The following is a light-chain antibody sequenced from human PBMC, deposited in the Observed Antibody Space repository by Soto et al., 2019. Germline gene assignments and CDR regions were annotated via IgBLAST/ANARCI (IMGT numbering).Light chain of an antibody. CDR2: DAS. CDR3: QQRTNWPPLT. J-gene: IGKJ4*01. CDR1: QSVSRD. V-gene: IGKV3-11*01. Sequence: EIVWTQSPATLSLSPGERATLSCRASQSVSRDLAWYQQKPGQAPRLLIYDASNRATGVPARFSDSGSGTAFALNISRLEPEDFSVYYCQQRTNWPPLTFGGGPNVEIQ.